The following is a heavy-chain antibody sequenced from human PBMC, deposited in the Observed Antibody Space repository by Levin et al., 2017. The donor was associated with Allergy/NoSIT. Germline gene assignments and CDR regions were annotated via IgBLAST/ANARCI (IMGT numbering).Heavy chain of an antibody. CDR2: IIPFFGAT. J-gene: IGHJ6*02. V-gene: IGHV1-69*06. CDR3: ASDGPAANSLDV. Sequence: PGESLKISCKASGGTFRRFALNWVRQAPGQGLEWMGGIIPFFGATNYAQKFQGRVTITADKSTSTAHMELSSLRSEDTAVYYCASDGPAANSLDVWGQGTTVTVSS. CDR1: GGTFRRFA. D-gene: IGHD6-13*01.